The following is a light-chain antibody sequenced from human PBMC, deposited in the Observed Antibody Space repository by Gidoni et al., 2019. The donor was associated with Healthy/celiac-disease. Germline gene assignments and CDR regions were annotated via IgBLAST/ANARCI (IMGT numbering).Light chain of an antibody. J-gene: IGKJ2*01. CDR1: QSLLDSDDGNTY. Sequence: DIVMTQTPLSLPVTPGEPASISCRSSQSLLDSDDGNTYLDWYLQKPGQSPQLLLDTLSSRSSGVPDRFSGSGSGTDFTLKISRVEAEDVGVYYCMQRIEFPPTFXXXTKLETK. V-gene: IGKV2-40*01. CDR2: TLS. CDR3: MQRIEFPPT.